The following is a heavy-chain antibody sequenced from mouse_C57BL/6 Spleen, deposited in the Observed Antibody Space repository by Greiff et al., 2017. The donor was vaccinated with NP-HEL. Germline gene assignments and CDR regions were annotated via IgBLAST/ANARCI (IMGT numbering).Heavy chain of an antibody. CDR2: IDPETGGT. CDR3: TRDGYASYAMDY. J-gene: IGHJ4*01. CDR1: GYTFTDYE. Sequence: QVQLQQSGAELVRPGASVTLSCKASGYTFTDYEMHWVKQTPVHGLEWIGAIDPETGGTAYNQKFKGKAILTADKSSSTAYMELRSLTSEDSAVYYCTRDGYASYAMDYWGQGTSVTVSS. V-gene: IGHV1-15*01. D-gene: IGHD2-2*01.